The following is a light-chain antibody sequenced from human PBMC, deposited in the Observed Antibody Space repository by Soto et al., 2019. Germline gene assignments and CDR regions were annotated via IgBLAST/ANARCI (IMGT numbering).Light chain of an antibody. V-gene: IGKV3-20*01. CDR1: QSVSSRY. CDR3: QQYGSSPPLT. Sequence: EIVLTQSPGTLSLSPGERATLSCRASQSVSSRYLAWYQQKPGQAPRLLMYGASNRATGIPDRFSGSGSGTDFTLTISRLEPEDFAVYFCQQYGSSPPLTFGQGTKVDNK. CDR2: GAS. J-gene: IGKJ2*01.